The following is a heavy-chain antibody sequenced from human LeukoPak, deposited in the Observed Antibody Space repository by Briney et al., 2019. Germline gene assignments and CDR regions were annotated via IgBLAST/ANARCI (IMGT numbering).Heavy chain of an antibody. D-gene: IGHD3-10*01. Sequence: GASVKVSCKASGYTFTGYYMHWVRQAPGQGLEWMGWINPNSGGTNYAQKFQGRVTMTRDTSISTAYMELSRLRSDDTAVYYCARRVWFGEFPYYYYYMDVWGKGTTVTVSS. CDR2: INPNSGGT. J-gene: IGHJ6*03. CDR3: ARRVWFGEFPYYYYYMDV. V-gene: IGHV1-2*02. CDR1: GYTFTGYY.